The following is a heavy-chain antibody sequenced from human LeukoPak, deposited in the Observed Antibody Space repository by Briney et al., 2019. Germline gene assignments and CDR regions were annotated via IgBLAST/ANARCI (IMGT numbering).Heavy chain of an antibody. J-gene: IGHJ4*02. Sequence: GGSLRLSCAASGFTFSSYWMNWVRQAPGKGLEWVSAISGSGGSTYYADSVKGRFTISRDNSKNTLYLQMNSLRAEDTAVYYCAKRSGYSYGPNFDYWGQGTLVTVSS. CDR1: GFTFSSYW. CDR2: ISGSGGST. CDR3: AKRSGYSYGPNFDY. D-gene: IGHD5-18*01. V-gene: IGHV3-23*01.